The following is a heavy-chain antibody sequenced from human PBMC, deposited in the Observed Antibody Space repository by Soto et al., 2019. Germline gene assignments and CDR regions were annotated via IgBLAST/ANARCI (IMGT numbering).Heavy chain of an antibody. J-gene: IGHJ3*02. CDR1: GGTFSSYA. V-gene: IGHV1-69*12. CDR2: IIPIFGTA. CDR3: ARTVFDYYDSSGYQSGAFDI. D-gene: IGHD3-22*01. Sequence: QVQLVQSGAEVKKPGSSVKVSCKASGGTFSSYAISWVRQAPGQGLEWMGGIIPIFGTANYAQKFQGRVTITADESTSTAYMELSSLRSEDTAVYYSARTVFDYYDSSGYQSGAFDIWGQGTMVTVSS.